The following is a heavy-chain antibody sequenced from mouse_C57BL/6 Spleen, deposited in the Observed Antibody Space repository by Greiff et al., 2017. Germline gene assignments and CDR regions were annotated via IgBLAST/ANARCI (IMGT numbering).Heavy chain of an antibody. D-gene: IGHD2-1*01. J-gene: IGHJ1*03. CDR1: GYTFTSYW. Sequence: VKLQQPGAELVKPGASVKLSCKASGYTFTSYWMHWVKQRPGRGLEWIGRIAPNSGGTKYNEKFKSKATLTVDKPSSTAYMQLSSLTYEDAAVYYCARVDYGNHYWYFDVWGTGTTVTVSS. V-gene: IGHV1-72*01. CDR2: IAPNSGGT. CDR3: ARVDYGNHYWYFDV.